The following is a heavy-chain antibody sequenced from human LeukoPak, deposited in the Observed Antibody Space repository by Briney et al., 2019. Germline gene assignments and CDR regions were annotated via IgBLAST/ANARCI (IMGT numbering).Heavy chain of an antibody. J-gene: IGHJ4*02. CDR1: GFTVSSNY. CDR2: IYSGGSA. V-gene: IGHV3-53*01. CDR3: AREATNYFDY. D-gene: IGHD5-24*01. Sequence: GGSLRLSCAASGFTVSSNYMSWVRQAPGKGLEWVSVIYSGGSAYYADSVKGRFTISRDNSKNTLYLQMNSLRAEDTAVYYCAREATNYFDYWGQGTLVTVSS.